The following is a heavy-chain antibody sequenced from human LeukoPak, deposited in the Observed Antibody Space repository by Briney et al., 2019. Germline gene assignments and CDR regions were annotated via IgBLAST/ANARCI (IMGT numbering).Heavy chain of an antibody. CDR2: IYPGDSDT. CDR3: ARRSGESFDY. V-gene: IGHV5-51*01. Sequence: PGGSLRLSCKGSGYSFTSYWIGWVRQMPGKGLEWMGIIYPGDSDTRYSPSFQGQVTISADKSISTAYLHWSSLKASDTAMYYCARRSGESFDYWGQGTLVTVSS. D-gene: IGHD3-10*01. CDR1: GYSFTSYW. J-gene: IGHJ4*02.